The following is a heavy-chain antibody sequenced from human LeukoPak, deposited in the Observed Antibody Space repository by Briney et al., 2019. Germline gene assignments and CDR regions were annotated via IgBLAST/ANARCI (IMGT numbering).Heavy chain of an antibody. CDR3: ARDYYDSSGYYPDAFDI. V-gene: IGHV3-33*01. J-gene: IGHJ3*02. Sequence: GESLRLSCAASVFTFSSYCVHWVREAPGKGLEWVVVIWYDGSNKYYADSVKGRFTISRDNSKNTLYLQMNSLRAEDTAVYYCARDYYDSSGYYPDAFDIWGQGTMVTVSS. CDR1: VFTFSSYC. D-gene: IGHD3-22*01. CDR2: IWYDGSNK.